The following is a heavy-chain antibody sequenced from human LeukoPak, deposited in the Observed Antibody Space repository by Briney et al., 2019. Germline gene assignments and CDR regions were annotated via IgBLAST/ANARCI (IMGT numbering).Heavy chain of an antibody. V-gene: IGHV4-4*08. CDR2: IYPNGIT. J-gene: IGHJ2*01. CDR3: ARRAYYDTSGYYPTSGYFDL. CDR1: GDSISSGYY. D-gene: IGHD3-22*01. Sequence: SETLSLTCAVSGDSISSGYYWNWIRQPPGKGLEWIGYIYPNGITSYNPSLRSRGTISIATSKNQFSLRLRSVTAADTAIYYCARRAYYDTSGYYPTSGYFDLWGRGTLVTVSS.